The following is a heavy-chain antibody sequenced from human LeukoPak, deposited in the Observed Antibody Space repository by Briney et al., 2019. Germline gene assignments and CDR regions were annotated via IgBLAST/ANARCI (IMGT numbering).Heavy chain of an antibody. CDR3: ARGPQRDTAMVFY. CDR1: GGSISGFY. Sequence: PSETLSLTCTVSGGSISGFYWSWIRQPAGKGLEWTGRIYTSGSTNYNPSLKSRVTMSVDTSKNQFSLKLSSVTAADTAVYYCARGPQRDTAMVFYWGQGTLVTVSS. J-gene: IGHJ4*02. D-gene: IGHD5-18*01. V-gene: IGHV4-4*07. CDR2: IYTSGST.